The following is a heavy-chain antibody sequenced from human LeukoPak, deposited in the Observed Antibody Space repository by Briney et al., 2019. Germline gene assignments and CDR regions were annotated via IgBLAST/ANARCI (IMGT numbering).Heavy chain of an antibody. D-gene: IGHD3-10*01. J-gene: IGHJ4*02. V-gene: IGHV2-70*11. CDR2: IDWDGDK. Sequence: SCPTLVNHTQTLTLTCTFSGFSLSPSGICVNWIRQPPAKALQWLARIDWDGDKYYSTSLTTRLTISEDTSKNQVVLTMTYMDPVDTATYYCAGITMVLDSWGQGTLVTVSS. CDR1: GFSLSPSGIC. CDR3: AGITMVLDS.